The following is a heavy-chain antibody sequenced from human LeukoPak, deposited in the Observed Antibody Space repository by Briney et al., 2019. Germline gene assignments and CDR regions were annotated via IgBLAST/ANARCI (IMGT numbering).Heavy chain of an antibody. CDR2: ISGSGGST. CDR3: AKDLHYDSSGPLH. Sequence: GGSLRLSCAASGFTFSSYAMSWVRQAPGKGLEWVSAISGSGGSTYYADSVKGRFAISRDNSKNTLYLQMNSLRAEDTAVYYCAKDLHYDSSGPLHWGQGTLVTVSS. CDR1: GFTFSSYA. V-gene: IGHV3-23*01. J-gene: IGHJ4*02. D-gene: IGHD3-22*01.